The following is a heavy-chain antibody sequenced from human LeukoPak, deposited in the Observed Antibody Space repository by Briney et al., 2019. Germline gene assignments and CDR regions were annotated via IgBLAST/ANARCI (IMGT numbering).Heavy chain of an antibody. V-gene: IGHV1-2*02. CDR3: ARTSVEVGQNYYGMDV. CDR1: GYTFTGYY. J-gene: IGHJ6*02. D-gene: IGHD3-22*01. CDR2: INLNSGGT. Sequence: ASVKVSCKASGYTFTGYYMHWVRQAPAQGLEYMGWINLNSGGTKSAQKSQGRVTMTRDTSISTGYMELSGLASDDAAVYYCARTSVEVGQNYYGMDVWGQGTTVTVSS.